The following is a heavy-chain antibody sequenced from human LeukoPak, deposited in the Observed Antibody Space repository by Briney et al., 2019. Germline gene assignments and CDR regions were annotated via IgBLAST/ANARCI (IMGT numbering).Heavy chain of an antibody. V-gene: IGHV3-53*01. J-gene: IGHJ3*02. Sequence: GGSLRLSRAASGFTFSSNYMSWVRPAPGKGLEWVSVIYSGGSTYYADSVKGRFTISRDNSKNTLYLQMNSLRAEDTAVYYCARDGILDAFDIWGQGTMVTVSS. CDR1: GFTFSSNY. CDR3: ARDGILDAFDI. D-gene: IGHD1-1*01. CDR2: IYSGGST.